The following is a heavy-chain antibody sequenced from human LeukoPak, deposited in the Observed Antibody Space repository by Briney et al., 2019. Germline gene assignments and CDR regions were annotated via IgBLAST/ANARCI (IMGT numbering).Heavy chain of an antibody. J-gene: IGHJ5*02. CDR1: GFTVSGSA. V-gene: IGHV3-73*01. CDR3: TRGSAAAGSNNCFDP. CDR2: IRSKANSYAT. D-gene: IGHD6-13*01. Sequence: GGSLRLSCAASGFTVSGSAMHWVRQASGKGLEWVGRIRSKANSYATAYAASARGRFTISRDDSKNTAYLQMNSLNTEDTAVYYCTRGSAAAGSNNCFDPWGQGTLVTVSS.